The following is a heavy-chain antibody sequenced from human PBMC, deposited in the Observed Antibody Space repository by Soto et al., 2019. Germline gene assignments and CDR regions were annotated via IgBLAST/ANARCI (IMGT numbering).Heavy chain of an antibody. V-gene: IGHV3-23*01. CDR1: GVTFSSYA. Sequence: EVQLLESGGGLVQPGGSLRLSCAASGVTFSSYAMSLVRQAPGKGLVLVSSLSGSGDSIYYADSVKGRFTISRDNSKTPLYLQMNSLRAEDTALYYCAKGPGSYSDFDYWGQGTLVTVSS. D-gene: IGHD1-26*01. J-gene: IGHJ4*02. CDR3: AKGPGSYSDFDY. CDR2: LSGSGDSI.